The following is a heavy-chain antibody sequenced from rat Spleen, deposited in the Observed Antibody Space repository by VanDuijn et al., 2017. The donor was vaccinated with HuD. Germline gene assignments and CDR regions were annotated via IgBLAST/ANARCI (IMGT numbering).Heavy chain of an antibody. V-gene: IGHV5S23*01. Sequence: EVQLVESGGGLVQPGGSLKLSCAASGLSFSNYDMAWVRQAPTKGLEWVASISTGGGNTYYRDSVKGRFTISRDNAKSTLYLQLDSLRSEDTATYYCTTDTFYDGTYYPGGFDYWGQGVMVTVSS. J-gene: IGHJ2*01. D-gene: IGHD1-12*02. CDR1: GLSFSNYD. CDR3: TTDTFYDGTYYPGGFDY. CDR2: ISTGGGNT.